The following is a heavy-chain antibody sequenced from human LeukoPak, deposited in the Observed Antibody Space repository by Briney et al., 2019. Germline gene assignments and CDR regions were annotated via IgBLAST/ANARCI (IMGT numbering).Heavy chain of an antibody. V-gene: IGHV3-23*01. CDR1: GFTFSSYD. Sequence: GRSLRLSCAASGFTFSSYDMSWVRQAPGKGLEWVSSISGGGSTYYADSVKGRFTISRDNSKTTLYLQMNSLRAEDTAVYYCAKTFYSGSYLGFDYWGQGTLVTVSS. CDR2: ISGGGST. J-gene: IGHJ4*02. D-gene: IGHD1-26*01. CDR3: AKTFYSGSYLGFDY.